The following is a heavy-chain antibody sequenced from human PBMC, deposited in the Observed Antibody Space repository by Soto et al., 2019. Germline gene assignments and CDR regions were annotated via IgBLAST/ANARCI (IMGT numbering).Heavy chain of an antibody. V-gene: IGHV3-30-3*01. CDR1: GFNFDTFA. Sequence: SLRLSFAASGFNFDTFAIHWVRQTPGKVLEWVALISYDGYNTYYADSVKGRFTIPRENPKNTLYLKMPTLSPDNTGVYYCARVNPGNTLYYSSGLDVGGQGPSAPVSS. CDR3: ARVNPGNTLYYSSGLDV. J-gene: IGHJ6*02. CDR2: ISYDGYNT. D-gene: IGHD2-2*02.